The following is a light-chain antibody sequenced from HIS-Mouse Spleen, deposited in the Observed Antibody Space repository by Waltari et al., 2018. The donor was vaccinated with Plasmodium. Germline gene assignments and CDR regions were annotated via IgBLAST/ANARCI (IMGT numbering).Light chain of an antibody. J-gene: IGLJ2*01. Sequence: QSALTQPPSASGSPGQSVTISCTGSSSDVGGYKYVSWYQQHPGKAPKLMIYEVSKRPPGVPDRFPGSKSGNTASLTVSGLQAEDEADYYCSSYAGSNNLVFGGGTKLTVL. CDR3: SSYAGSNNLV. CDR2: EVS. CDR1: SSDVGGYKY. V-gene: IGLV2-8*01.